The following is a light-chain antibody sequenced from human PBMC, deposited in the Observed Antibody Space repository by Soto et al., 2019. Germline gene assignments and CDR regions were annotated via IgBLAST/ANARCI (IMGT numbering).Light chain of an antibody. CDR1: SSNIGSNT. Sequence: QSVLTQPPSASGTPGQRVTISCSGSSSNIGSNTVNWYQQLPGTAPKLLIYSNNQRPSGVPDRSSGSKSGTSASLAISGLQSEDEADYYCAAWEDSLNGWVFGGGTKLTVL. CDR2: SNN. J-gene: IGLJ3*02. CDR3: AAWEDSLNGWV. V-gene: IGLV1-44*01.